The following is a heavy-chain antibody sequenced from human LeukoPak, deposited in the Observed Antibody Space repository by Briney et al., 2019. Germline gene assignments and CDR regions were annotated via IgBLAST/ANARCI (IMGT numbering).Heavy chain of an antibody. Sequence: PGGSLRLSCAASGFTFSDYYMSWIRQAPGKGLEWVSYISSSGSTIYYADSVKGRFTISRDNAKNSLYLQMNSLRAEDTAVYYCARSATYYDFWSGYYTQYYFDYWGQGTLVTVSS. CDR2: ISSSGSTI. CDR3: ARSATYYDFWSGYYTQYYFDY. D-gene: IGHD3-3*01. CDR1: GFTFSDYY. V-gene: IGHV3-11*04. J-gene: IGHJ4*02.